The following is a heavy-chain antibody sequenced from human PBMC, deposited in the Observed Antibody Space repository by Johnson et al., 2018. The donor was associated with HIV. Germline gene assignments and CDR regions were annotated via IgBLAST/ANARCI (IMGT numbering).Heavy chain of an antibody. J-gene: IGHJ3*02. CDR3: ASEDRSWAFDI. D-gene: IGHD3-16*02. Sequence: YYADSVKGRFTISRDNAKRSLSLQMNSLRADDTAVYYCASEDRSWAFDIWGQGTMVTVSS. V-gene: IGHV3-11*04.